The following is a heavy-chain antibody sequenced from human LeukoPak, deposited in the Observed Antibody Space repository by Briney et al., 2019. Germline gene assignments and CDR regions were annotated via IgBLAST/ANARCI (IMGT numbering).Heavy chain of an antibody. CDR3: ARDQTWEYYYDSSGYYYFDY. J-gene: IGHJ4*02. D-gene: IGHD3-22*01. CDR2: ISSSSSYI. CDR1: GFTFSSYS. Sequence: GGSLRLSCAASGFTFSSYSMNWVRQAPGKGLEWVSSISSSSSYIYYADSVKGRFTISRDNAKNSLYLQMNSLRAEDTAVYYCARDQTWEYYYDSSGYYYFDYWGQGTLVTVSS. V-gene: IGHV3-21*01.